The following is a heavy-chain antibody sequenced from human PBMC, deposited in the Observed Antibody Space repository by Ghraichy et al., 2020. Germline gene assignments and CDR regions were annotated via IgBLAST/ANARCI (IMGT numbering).Heavy chain of an antibody. D-gene: IGHD4-23*01. V-gene: IGHV6-1*01. CDR3: ARGYGGNLDY. J-gene: IGHJ4*01. Sequence: SQTSLTCSISGDSVSSNSATWNWIRQSPSRGLEWLGRTYYRSKWYNGYAVSVKSRITINPDTSKNQFSLQLNSVTPEDTAVYYCARGYGGNLDYWGHGTLVTVSS. CDR1: GDSVSSNSAT. CDR2: TYYRSKWYN.